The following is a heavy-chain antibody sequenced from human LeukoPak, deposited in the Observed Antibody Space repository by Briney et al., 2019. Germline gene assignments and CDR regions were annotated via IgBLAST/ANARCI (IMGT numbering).Heavy chain of an antibody. Sequence: SKTLSLTCTVSGGSISSSSYYWGWIRQPPGKGLEWIGSIYYSGSTYYNPSLKSRVTISVDTSKNQFSLKLSSVTAADTAVYYCARRVDTAMAHDAFDIWGQGTMVTVSS. CDR3: ARRVDTAMAHDAFDI. CDR2: IYYSGST. CDR1: GGSISSSSYY. J-gene: IGHJ3*02. V-gene: IGHV4-39*01. D-gene: IGHD5-18*01.